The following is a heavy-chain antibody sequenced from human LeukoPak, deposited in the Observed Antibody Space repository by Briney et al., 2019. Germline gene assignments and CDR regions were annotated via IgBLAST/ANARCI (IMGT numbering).Heavy chain of an antibody. Sequence: SVKVSCKASGGTFSSYAISWVRQAPGQGLEWMGRIITIFGIANYAQKFQGRVMIIADKSTSTAYMELSSLRSEDTAVYYCASQYSSSGDYYYYGMDVWGQGTTVTVSS. CDR2: IITIFGIA. CDR1: GGTFSSYA. D-gene: IGHD6-6*01. J-gene: IGHJ6*02. V-gene: IGHV1-69*04. CDR3: ASQYSSSGDYYYYGMDV.